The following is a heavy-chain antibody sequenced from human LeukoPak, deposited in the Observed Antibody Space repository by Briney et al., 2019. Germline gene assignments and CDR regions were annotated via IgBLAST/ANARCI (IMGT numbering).Heavy chain of an antibody. Sequence: SETLSLTCTVSGGSISSYYWSWIRQPPGKGLEWIGEINHSGSTNYNPSLKSRVTISVDTSKNQFSLKLSSVTAADTAVYYCARSFKAGAFDIWGQGTMVTVSS. CDR2: INHSGST. V-gene: IGHV4-34*01. CDR1: GGSISSYY. D-gene: IGHD3-10*01. CDR3: ARSFKAGAFDI. J-gene: IGHJ3*02.